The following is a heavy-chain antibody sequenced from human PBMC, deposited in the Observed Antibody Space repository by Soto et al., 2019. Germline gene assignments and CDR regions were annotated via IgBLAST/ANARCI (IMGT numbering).Heavy chain of an antibody. CDR1: GGTFSSYA. D-gene: IGHD2-2*01. CDR2: IIPIFGTA. V-gene: IGHV1-69*01. J-gene: IGHJ6*02. CDR3: ARVGAVVVVPAAIADYYYYYGMDV. Sequence: QVQLVQSGAEVKKPGSSVKVSCKASGGTFSSYAISWVRQAPGQGLEWMGGIIPIFGTANYAQKFQGRVTITADESTSTAYRELSSLRSEDTAMYYCARVGAVVVVPAAIADYYYYYGMDVWGQGTTVTVSS.